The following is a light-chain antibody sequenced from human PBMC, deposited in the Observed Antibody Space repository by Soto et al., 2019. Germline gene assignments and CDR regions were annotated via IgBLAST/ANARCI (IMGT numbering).Light chain of an antibody. CDR2: GNS. CDR1: SSNIGAGYD. Sequence: QSVLTQPPSVSGAPGQRVTISCTGSSSNIGAGYDVHWYQQLPGTAPKLLIYGNSNRPSGVPDRFSGSKSATSASLAITGLQAEDEADYYCQSYDSSLSAGVFGRGTKLTVL. J-gene: IGLJ3*02. CDR3: QSYDSSLSAGV. V-gene: IGLV1-40*01.